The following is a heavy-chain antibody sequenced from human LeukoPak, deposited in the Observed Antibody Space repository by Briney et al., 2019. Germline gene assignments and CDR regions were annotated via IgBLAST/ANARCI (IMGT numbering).Heavy chain of an antibody. J-gene: IGHJ3*02. D-gene: IGHD5-18*01. Sequence: GGSLRLSCAASGFTFSSYGMHWVRQAPGKGLEWVAFIRYDGSNKYYADSVKGRFTISRDNSKNTLYLQMNSLRAEDTAVYYCAKDIGGGYSYGFDAFDIWGQGTMVTASS. V-gene: IGHV3-30*02. CDR1: GFTFSSYG. CDR3: AKDIGGGYSYGFDAFDI. CDR2: IRYDGSNK.